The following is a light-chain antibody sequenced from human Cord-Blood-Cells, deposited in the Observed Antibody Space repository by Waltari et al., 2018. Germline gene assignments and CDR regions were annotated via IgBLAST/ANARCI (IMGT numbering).Light chain of an antibody. J-gene: IGKJ2*01. CDR3: QQSYSTPYT. CDR1: QSISSY. Sequence: DIQMTQSPSSLSASVGDRVTITCRASQSISSYLNWYQQKPGKAPKLLIYAASSLQSGVPSMCSGSGSWTDFTLTISSLQPEDFATYYCQQSYSTPYTFGQGTKLEIK. V-gene: IGKV1-39*01. CDR2: AAS.